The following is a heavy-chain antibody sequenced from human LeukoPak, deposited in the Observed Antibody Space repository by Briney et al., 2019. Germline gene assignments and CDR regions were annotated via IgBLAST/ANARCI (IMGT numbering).Heavy chain of an antibody. CDR2: INHSGST. CDR1: GVSFSGYY. V-gene: IGHV4-34*01. J-gene: IGHJ4*02. D-gene: IGHD3-22*01. Sequence: RASETLSLTCAVYGVSFSGYYWSWIRQPPGEGLEWIGEINHSGSTNYNPSLKSRVTISVDTSKNQFSLKLSSVTAADTAVYYCARVVSGYYYYCDYWGQGTLVTVSS. CDR3: ARVVSGYYYYCDY.